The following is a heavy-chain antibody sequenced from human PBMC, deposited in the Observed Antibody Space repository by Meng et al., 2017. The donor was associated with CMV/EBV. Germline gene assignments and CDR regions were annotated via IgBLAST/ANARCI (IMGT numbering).Heavy chain of an antibody. J-gene: IGHJ3*02. CDR2: IKSKTAGGTT. D-gene: IGHD3-3*01. V-gene: IGHV3-15*01. CDR1: GFTFSNAW. Sequence: GGSLRLSCAASGFTFSNAWMSWVRQAPGKGLEWVGRIKSKTAGGTTDSAAPVKGRFNISRDDSKNTLYLQMNSLKTEDTAVYYCTTDGRYYDFWSGHYLAFDIWGQGTMVTVSS. CDR3: TTDGRYYDFWSGHYLAFDI.